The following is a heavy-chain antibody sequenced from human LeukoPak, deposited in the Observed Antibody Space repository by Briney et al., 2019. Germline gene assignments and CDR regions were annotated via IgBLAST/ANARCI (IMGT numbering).Heavy chain of an antibody. CDR3: ARDVGGSLDY. CDR2: IKEDESAK. Sequence: GGSLRLSCAASGFTFRSYWMAWVRQAPGKGLEWVANIKEDESAKHQADSVKGRFTISRDNAQNSVYLQVSSLRGEDTAVDYCARDVGGSLDYWGQGTLVTVSS. J-gene: IGHJ4*02. CDR1: GFTFRSYW. D-gene: IGHD1-26*01. V-gene: IGHV3-7*01.